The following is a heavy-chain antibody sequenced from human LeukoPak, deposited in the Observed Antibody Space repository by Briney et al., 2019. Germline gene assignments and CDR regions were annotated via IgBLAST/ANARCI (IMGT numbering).Heavy chain of an antibody. D-gene: IGHD3-10*01. CDR2: INHSGST. Sequence: SETLSLTFAVYGGSFSCYYWSWIRQPPGKGLEWIGEINHSGSTNYNPSLKSRVTISVDTSKNQFSLKLSSVTAADTAVYYCATQTGWFGELSYWGQGTLVTVSS. J-gene: IGHJ4*02. CDR1: GGSFSCYY. V-gene: IGHV4-34*01. CDR3: ATQTGWFGELSY.